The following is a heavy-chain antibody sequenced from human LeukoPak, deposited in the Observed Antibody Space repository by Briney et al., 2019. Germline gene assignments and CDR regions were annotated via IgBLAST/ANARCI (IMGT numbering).Heavy chain of an antibody. CDR2: ISSSSSTI. D-gene: IGHD3-3*01. J-gene: IGHJ6*03. V-gene: IGHV3-48*01. CDR1: GFTFSSYS. CDR3: ARVLRGERFLEWLFYYYYMDV. Sequence: QTGGSLRLSCAASGFTFSSYSMNWVRQAPGKGLEWVSYISSSSSTIYYADSVKGRFTISRDNAKNSLYLQMNSLRAEDTAVYYCARVLRGERFLEWLFYYYYMDVWGKGTTVTVSS.